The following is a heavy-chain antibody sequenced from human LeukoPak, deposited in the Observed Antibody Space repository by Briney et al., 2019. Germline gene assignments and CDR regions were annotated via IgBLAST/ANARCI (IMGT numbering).Heavy chain of an antibody. CDR2: IYYSGST. D-gene: IGHD6-19*01. J-gene: IGHJ3*02. V-gene: IGHV4-39*07. Sequence: SQTLSLTCTVSGGSISSGSYYWGWIRQPPGKGLEWIGSIYYSGSTYYNPSLKSRVTISVDTSKNQFSLKLSSVTAADTAVYYCARGQWLPEDAFDIWGQGTLVTVSS. CDR1: GGSISSGSYY. CDR3: ARGQWLPEDAFDI.